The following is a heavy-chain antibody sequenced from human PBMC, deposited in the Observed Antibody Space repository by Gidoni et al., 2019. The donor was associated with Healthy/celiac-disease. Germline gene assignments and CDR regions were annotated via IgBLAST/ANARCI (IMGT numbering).Heavy chain of an antibody. CDR1: GFTFSSYA. V-gene: IGHV3-23*01. CDR2: ISGSGGST. CDR3: AKDPEDYDILTGYADY. J-gene: IGHJ4*02. D-gene: IGHD3-9*01. Sequence: EVQLLESGGGVVQPGGSLRLSCAASGFTFSSYAMSWVRQAPGKGLEWVSAISGSGGSTYYADSVKGRFTISRDNSKNTLYLQMNSLRAEDTAVYYCAKDPEDYDILTGYADYWGQGTLVTVSS.